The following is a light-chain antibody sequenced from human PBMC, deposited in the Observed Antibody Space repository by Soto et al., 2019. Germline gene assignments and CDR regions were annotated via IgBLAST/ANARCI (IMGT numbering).Light chain of an antibody. V-gene: IGKV1-9*01. CDR3: QQLNIDSYPIT. J-gene: IGKJ5*01. CDR1: QGISSF. CDR2: AAS. Sequence: IPLTQSPSSLSASIGDRVTITCRASQGISSFLAWYQQKPGKAPKLLIYAASTLQSGIPSRFSGSGSGTDFTLTISSLQPKDFATYYCQQLNIDSYPITFGQGTRLEIK.